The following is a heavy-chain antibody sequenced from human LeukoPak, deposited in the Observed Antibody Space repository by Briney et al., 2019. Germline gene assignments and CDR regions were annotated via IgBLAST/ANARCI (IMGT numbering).Heavy chain of an antibody. D-gene: IGHD2/OR15-2a*01. J-gene: IGHJ4*02. CDR2: IDSDGSWT. CDR1: GNYW. Sequence: GGSLRLSCAASGNYWMHWVRQVPGKGLVWVSHIDSDGSWTSYADSVKGRFTIPKDNAKNTVYLQMNSLRAEDTAVYYCVSFYETYWGRGTLVTVSS. CDR3: VSFYETY. V-gene: IGHV3-74*01.